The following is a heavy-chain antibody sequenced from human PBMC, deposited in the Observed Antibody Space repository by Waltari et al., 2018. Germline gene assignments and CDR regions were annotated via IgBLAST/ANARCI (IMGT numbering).Heavy chain of an antibody. CDR2: IIPIFGTA. Sequence: QVQLVQSGAEVKKPGSSVKVSCKASGGTFSSYAISWVRQAPGQGLEWMGGIIPIFGTANYAQKFQGRVTITTAESTSTAYMELSSLRSEDTAVYYCAREGGYCSGGSCSPGFDPWGQGTLVTVSS. CDR1: GGTFSSYA. V-gene: IGHV1-69*05. J-gene: IGHJ5*02. D-gene: IGHD2-15*01. CDR3: AREGGYCSGGSCSPGFDP.